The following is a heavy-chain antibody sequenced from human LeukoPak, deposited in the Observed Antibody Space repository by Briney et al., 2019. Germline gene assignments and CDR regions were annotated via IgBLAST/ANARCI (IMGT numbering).Heavy chain of an antibody. CDR2: IYTSGGT. V-gene: IGHV4-4*09. D-gene: IGHD6-6*01. CDR3: ARLRRLSTSPDRYYLDY. CDR1: GDSISSYY. Sequence: SETLSLTCTVSGDSISSYYWSWIRQPPGEGLEWIGYIYTSGGTNYIPSLKGRVTISIDTSKNQFSLKLSSVTAADSAVYYCARLRRLSTSPDRYYLDYWGQGTLVTVSS. J-gene: IGHJ4*02.